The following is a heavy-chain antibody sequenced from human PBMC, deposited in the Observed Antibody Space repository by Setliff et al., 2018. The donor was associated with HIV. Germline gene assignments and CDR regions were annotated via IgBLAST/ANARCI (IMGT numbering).Heavy chain of an antibody. Sequence: SETLSLTCTVSGGSISSGNYYWSWIRQPAGKGLEWIGHLYTSGSTNYNPSLKSRVTISVDTSKTQFSLRLSSVTAADTAVYYCARQGYIYGYPLNWFDPWGQGTLVTVSS. D-gene: IGHD5-18*01. CDR1: GGSISSGNYY. V-gene: IGHV4-61*09. CDR3: ARQGYIYGYPLNWFDP. J-gene: IGHJ5*02. CDR2: LYTSGST.